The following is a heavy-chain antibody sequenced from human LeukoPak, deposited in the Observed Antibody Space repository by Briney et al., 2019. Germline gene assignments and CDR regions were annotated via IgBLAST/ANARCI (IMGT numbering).Heavy chain of an antibody. CDR2: INPSGGST. J-gene: IGHJ5*01. CDR3: ARHALSCRGASCYPNWFDS. Sequence: ASVKVSCKASGYTFTSYYMHWVRQAPGQGLECMGIINPSGGSTSYAQKFQGRVTMTRDTSTSTVYMELSSLRSEDTALYSCARHALSCRGASCYPNWFDSWGQGILVTVSS. V-gene: IGHV1-46*01. D-gene: IGHD2-15*01. CDR1: GYTFTSYY.